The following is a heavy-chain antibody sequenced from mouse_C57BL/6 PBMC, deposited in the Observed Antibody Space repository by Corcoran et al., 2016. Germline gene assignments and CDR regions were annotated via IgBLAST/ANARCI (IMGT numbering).Heavy chain of an antibody. CDR3: ARYEGYYYGSSYNYYAMDY. V-gene: IGHV1-81*01. CDR2: IYPRSGNT. D-gene: IGHD1-1*01. CDR1: GYTFTSYG. J-gene: IGHJ4*01. Sequence: QVQLQQSGAELARPGASVKLSCKASGYTFTSYGISWVKQRTGQGLEWIGEIYPRSGNTYYNEKFKGKATLTADKSSSTAYMELRSLTSEDSAVYFCARYEGYYYGSSYNYYAMDYWGQGTSVTVSS.